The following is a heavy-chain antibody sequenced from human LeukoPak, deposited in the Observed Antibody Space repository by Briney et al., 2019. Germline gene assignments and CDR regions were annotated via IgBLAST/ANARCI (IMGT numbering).Heavy chain of an antibody. D-gene: IGHD3-3*01. J-gene: IGHJ4*02. CDR2: IKQDGSEK. CDR3: ARDGRLRFLEWLPRVSYYFDY. CDR1: GFTFSSYW. Sequence: GGSLRLSCAASGFTFSSYWMSWVRQAPGKGLEWVANIKQDGSEKYYVDSVKGRFTISRDNSKNTLYLQMNSLRAEDTAVYYCARDGRLRFLEWLPRVSYYFDYWGQGTLVTVSS. V-gene: IGHV3-7*01.